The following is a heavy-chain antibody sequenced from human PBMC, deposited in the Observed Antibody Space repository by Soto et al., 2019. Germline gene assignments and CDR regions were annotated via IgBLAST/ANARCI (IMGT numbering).Heavy chain of an antibody. CDR3: VNAHGDYPHFDS. CDR1: GGSFSSADYY. Sequence: SETLSLTCTVSGGSFSSADYYWTWIRQPPGKGLEWIGYIYYSGSTYYNPSLRSRLTISLDRSRKQFSLKLTSVTAADTAVDYCVNAHGDYPHFDSWGQGTLVTVSS. J-gene: IGHJ4*02. CDR2: IYYSGST. D-gene: IGHD4-17*01. V-gene: IGHV4-30-4*01.